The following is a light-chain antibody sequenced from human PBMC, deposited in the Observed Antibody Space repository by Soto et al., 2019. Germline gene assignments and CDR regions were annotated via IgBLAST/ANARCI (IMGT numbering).Light chain of an antibody. CDR2: GAS. J-gene: IGKJ5*01. CDR1: ESVGSS. CDR3: QHYKKWPIG. Sequence: EIVLTQSPATLSVSQGERATLSCWASESVGSSLAWYQQKPGQAPRLLIYGASTGATGIPARFRGSGSGTEFTLTISSLQSEDFAVYYCQHYKKWPIGFGQGTRLEIK. V-gene: IGKV3-15*01.